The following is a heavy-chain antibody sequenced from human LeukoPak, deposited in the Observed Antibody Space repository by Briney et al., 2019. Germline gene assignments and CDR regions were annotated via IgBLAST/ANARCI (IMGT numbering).Heavy chain of an antibody. CDR2: IYYSGNI. CDR3: VSRRSYRLVDY. J-gene: IGHJ4*02. D-gene: IGHD3-16*02. V-gene: IGHV4-39*01. CDR1: GASISSGSYY. Sequence: PSETLSLICTVSGASISSGSYYWGWIRQPPGKGLEWIGNIYYSGNIYYNPSLKSRVTISVDTSKNQFSLNLSSVTAADTAVYYCVSRRSYRLVDYWGQGTLVTVSS.